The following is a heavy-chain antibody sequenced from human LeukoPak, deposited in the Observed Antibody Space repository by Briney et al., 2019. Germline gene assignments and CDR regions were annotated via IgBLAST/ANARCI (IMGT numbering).Heavy chain of an antibody. Sequence: AESLKISCKGSGYSFTSYWISWVRQMPGKGLEWMGRIDPSDSYTNYSPSFQGHVTISADKSISTAYLQWSSLKASDTAMYYCARHDIVVVPAAIDAFDIWGQGTMVTVSS. J-gene: IGHJ3*02. CDR3: ARHDIVVVPAAIDAFDI. CDR1: GYSFTSYW. V-gene: IGHV5-10-1*01. CDR2: IDPSDSYT. D-gene: IGHD2-2*01.